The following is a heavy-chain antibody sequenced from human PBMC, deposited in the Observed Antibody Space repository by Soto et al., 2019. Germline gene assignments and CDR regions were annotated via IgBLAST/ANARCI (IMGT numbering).Heavy chain of an antibody. J-gene: IGHJ4*02. CDR3: ARRYGDPSSSTGFDY. D-gene: IGHD2-21*02. V-gene: IGHV1-69*13. Sequence: SVKVSCKACGGTFSSYAISWVRQAPGQGLEWMGGIIPIFGTANYAQKFQGRVTITADESTSTAYMDMRSLRSDDTAVYYCARRYGDPSSSTGFDYWGQGTLVTVSS. CDR2: IIPIFGTA. CDR1: GGTFSSYA.